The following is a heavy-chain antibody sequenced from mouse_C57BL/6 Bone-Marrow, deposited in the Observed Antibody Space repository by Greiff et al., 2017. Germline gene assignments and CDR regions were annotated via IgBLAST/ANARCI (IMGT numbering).Heavy chain of an antibody. Sequence: QVQLKQPGAELVRPGTSVKLSCKASGYTFTSYWMHWVKQRPGQGLEWIGVIDPSDSYTNYNQKFKGKATLTVATSSSTAYMQLSSLTSEDSAVYYCARRGNPSGFAYWGQGTLVTVSA. CDR1: GYTFTSYW. CDR3: ARRGNPSGFAY. V-gene: IGHV1-59*01. D-gene: IGHD2-1*01. J-gene: IGHJ3*01. CDR2: IDPSDSYT.